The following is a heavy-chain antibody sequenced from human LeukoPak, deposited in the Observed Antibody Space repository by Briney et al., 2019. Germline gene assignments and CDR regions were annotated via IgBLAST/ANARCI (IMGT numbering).Heavy chain of an antibody. D-gene: IGHD1-26*01. CDR2: INPNSGAT. Sequence: GASVKVSCKASGYTFTNDDINWVRQATGQGLEWMGWINPNSGATGYAQRFQGRVTLTRDTSISTAYMELSSLRSEDTAVYYCARGNPWELLPHGDYWGQGTLITVSS. J-gene: IGHJ4*02. CDR3: ARGNPWELLPHGDY. V-gene: IGHV1-8*01. CDR1: GYTFTNDD.